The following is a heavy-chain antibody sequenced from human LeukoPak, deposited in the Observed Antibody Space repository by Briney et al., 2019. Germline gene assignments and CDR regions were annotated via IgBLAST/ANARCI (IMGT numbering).Heavy chain of an antibody. CDR1: GGPISSTSYY. D-gene: IGHD6-19*01. V-gene: IGHV4-39*02. CDR3: ARDRRSSGSTENWFDP. Sequence: SETLSLTCTVSGGPISSTSYYWGWIRQPPGKGLEWIGSIYYSGSTYYNPSLKSRVTISVDTSKNQFSLKLSSVTAADTAVYYCARDRRSSGSTENWFDPWGREPWSPSPQ. CDR2: IYYSGST. J-gene: IGHJ5*02.